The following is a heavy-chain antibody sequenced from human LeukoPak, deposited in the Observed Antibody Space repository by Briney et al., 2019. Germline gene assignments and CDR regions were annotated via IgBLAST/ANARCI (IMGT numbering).Heavy chain of an antibody. CDR2: IIPSGGST. CDR3: ARDLVGAAYGDYFDY. Sequence: GASVKVSCKASGYTFTSYYMHRVRQAPGQGLEWMGIIIPSGGSTSYAQEFQGRVTMTRDTSTSTVYMELSSLRSEDTAVYYCARDLVGAAYGDYFDYWGQGTLVTVSS. V-gene: IGHV1-46*01. J-gene: IGHJ4*02. CDR1: GYTFTSYY. D-gene: IGHD1-26*01.